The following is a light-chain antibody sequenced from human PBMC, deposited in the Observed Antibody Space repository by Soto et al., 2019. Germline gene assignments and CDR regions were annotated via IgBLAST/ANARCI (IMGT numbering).Light chain of an antibody. Sequence: EIVMTQSPATLSVSPGERATLSCRASQSVSSNLVWYQQKPGQAPRLLIYGVSTRATGTPARFSGSGSGTEFTLTISSLQSEDFAVYYCQQYNNWPPLTFGGGTKVEIK. CDR2: GVS. V-gene: IGKV3-15*01. J-gene: IGKJ4*01. CDR3: QQYNNWPPLT. CDR1: QSVSSN.